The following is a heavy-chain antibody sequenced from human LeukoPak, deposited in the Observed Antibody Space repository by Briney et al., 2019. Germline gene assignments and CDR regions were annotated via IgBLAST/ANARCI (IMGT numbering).Heavy chain of an antibody. CDR2: ISSSSIYR. V-gene: IGHV3-21*01. Sequence: PGGSLRLSCAASGFTFNTYSMNWVRQAPGKGLEWVSSISSSSIYRYYADSVKGRFTISRDNSKNTLYLQMNSLRAEDTAVYYCARVRWGGLYYFDYWGQGTLVTVSS. CDR1: GFTFNTYS. CDR3: ARVRWGGLYYFDY. D-gene: IGHD3-16*01. J-gene: IGHJ4*02.